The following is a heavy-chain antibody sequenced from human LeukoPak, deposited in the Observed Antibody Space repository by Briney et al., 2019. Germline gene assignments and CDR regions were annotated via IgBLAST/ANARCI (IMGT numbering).Heavy chain of an antibody. Sequence: PGGSLRLSRAASGFTVSAYAMAWVRQAPGKGLEWVSTIYDDNTYYADSVKGRFAISTDNSKNTLYLQMNSLRAEDTAVYYCAKGMGLRSFDYWGQGTLVTVSS. CDR2: IYDDNT. V-gene: IGHV3-23*01. CDR3: AKGMGLRSFDY. D-gene: IGHD4-17*01. J-gene: IGHJ4*02. CDR1: GFTVSAYA.